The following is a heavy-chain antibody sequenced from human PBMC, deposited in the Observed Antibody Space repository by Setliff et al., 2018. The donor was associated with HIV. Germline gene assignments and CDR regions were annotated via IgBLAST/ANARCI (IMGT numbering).Heavy chain of an antibody. J-gene: IGHJ4*03. D-gene: IGHD3-10*01. CDR3: ATGHYGSDSYYSIDH. CDR1: AHPRYYY. CDR2: INPSGGLT. Sequence: ASVKVSCKPSAHPRYYYMHWVRQVPGIGLQWMGVINPSGGLTDYPQKFQGRVTMTTDTSTNTIYMQLSSLTSGDTALYYCATGHYGSDSYYSIDHWGEG. V-gene: IGHV1-46*01.